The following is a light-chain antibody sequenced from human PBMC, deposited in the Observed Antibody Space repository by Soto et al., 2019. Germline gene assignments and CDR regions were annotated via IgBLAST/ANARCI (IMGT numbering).Light chain of an antibody. J-gene: IGKJ4*01. Sequence: IQVTQSPSTLSASVGDRVTIPCLASQSISSWLAWYQQKPGKAPKLLIYKASSLERGVPSRFSGSGSGTEVTRTISSLQTDAFDTEESQQYKSYPLTFGGGTKVDI. CDR2: KAS. V-gene: IGKV1-5*03. CDR3: QQYKSYPLT. CDR1: QSISSW.